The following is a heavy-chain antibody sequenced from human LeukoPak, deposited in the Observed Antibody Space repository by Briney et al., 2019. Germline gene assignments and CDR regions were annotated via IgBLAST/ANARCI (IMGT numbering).Heavy chain of an antibody. Sequence: ASVKVFCKASGYTFTGYYMHWVRQAPGQGLEWMGRINPNSGGTNYAQKFQGRVTMTRDTSISTAYMELSRLRSDDTAVYYCARALDYGGNPLNAFDIWGQGTMVTVSS. CDR2: INPNSGGT. V-gene: IGHV1-2*06. CDR1: GYTFTGYY. J-gene: IGHJ3*02. CDR3: ARALDYGGNPLNAFDI. D-gene: IGHD4-23*01.